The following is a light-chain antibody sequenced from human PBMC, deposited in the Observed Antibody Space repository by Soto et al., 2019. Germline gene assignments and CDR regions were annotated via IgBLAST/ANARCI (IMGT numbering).Light chain of an antibody. J-gene: IGKJ1*01. CDR2: GAS. CDR1: QSVSSY. Sequence: EIVLTQSPATLSLFPGERATLSCRASQSVSSYLAWYQQKPGQGPRPLIYGASSRATGIPDRFSGSGSGTDFTLTISRLEPEDFAVYYCQQYGSSPPWTFGQGTKVDIK. V-gene: IGKV3-20*01. CDR3: QQYGSSPPWT.